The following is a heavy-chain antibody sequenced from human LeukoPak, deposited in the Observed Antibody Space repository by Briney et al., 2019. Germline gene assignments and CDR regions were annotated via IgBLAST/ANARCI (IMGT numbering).Heavy chain of an antibody. J-gene: IGHJ5*02. CDR3: ARGTSSGVVHNWFDP. V-gene: IGHV1-46*01. CDR1: GYPFTSYY. D-gene: IGHD3-3*01. CDR2: INPSGGST. Sequence: GASVKVSCKASGYPFTSYYMHWVRQAPGQGLEWMGIINPSGGSTSYAQKFQGRVTMTRNTSISTAYMELSSLRSEDTAVYYCARGTSSGVVHNWFDPWGQGTLVTVSS.